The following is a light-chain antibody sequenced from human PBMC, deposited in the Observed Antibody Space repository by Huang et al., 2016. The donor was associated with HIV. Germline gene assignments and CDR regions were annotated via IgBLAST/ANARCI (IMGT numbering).Light chain of an antibody. J-gene: IGKJ4*01. CDR2: GAS. CDR1: QSVSGTY. CDR3: QQYGSSLPLT. V-gene: IGKV3-20*01. Sequence: EIVLTQSPGTLSLSPGERATLSCRASQSVSGTYLAWYQQKPGQAPRLLIYGASSRATAIPDRFSGSGSGTDFTLTISRLEPEDFAVYYCQQYGSSLPLTFGGGTKVEIK.